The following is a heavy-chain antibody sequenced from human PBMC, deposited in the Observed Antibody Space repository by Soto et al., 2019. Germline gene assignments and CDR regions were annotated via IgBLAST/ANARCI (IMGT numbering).Heavy chain of an antibody. J-gene: IGHJ4*02. V-gene: IGHV3-30*18. Sequence: QVQLVESGGGVVQPGRSLRLSCAASGFTFSSYGMHWVRQAPGKGLEWVAVISYDGSNKYYADSVKGRFTISRDNSKNTLYLQMNGLRAEETAVYYCAKDGDADTAMADYWGQGTLVTVSS. CDR1: GFTFSSYG. CDR2: ISYDGSNK. D-gene: IGHD5-18*01. CDR3: AKDGDADTAMADY.